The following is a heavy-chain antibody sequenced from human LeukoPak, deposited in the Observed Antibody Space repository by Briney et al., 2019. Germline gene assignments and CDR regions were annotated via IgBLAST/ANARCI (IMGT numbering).Heavy chain of an antibody. CDR2: IYYSGST. Sequence: SETLSLTCTVSGGSISSSSYYWSWIRQPPGKGLEWIGYIYYSGSTNYNPSLKSRVTISVDTSKNQFSLKLSSVTAADTAVYYCARGRRPYDYVWGSYRYRDYYYYYMDVWGKGTTVTVSS. D-gene: IGHD3-16*02. CDR3: ARGRRPYDYVWGSYRYRDYYYYYMDV. CDR1: GGSISSSSYY. V-gene: IGHV4-61*01. J-gene: IGHJ6*03.